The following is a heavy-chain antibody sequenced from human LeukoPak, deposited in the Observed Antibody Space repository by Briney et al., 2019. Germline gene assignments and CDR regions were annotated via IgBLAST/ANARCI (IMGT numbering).Heavy chain of an antibody. CDR3: ARAGYSYGYAYFDY. V-gene: IGHV4-59*01. CDR2: IYYSGST. CDR1: GGSISSYY. Sequence: SATLSLTCTVSGGSISSYYWSWIRQPPGKGLEWIGYIYYSGSTNYNPSLQSRVSISVDTSKNQFSLKLSSVTAADTAVYYCARAGYSYGYAYFDYWGQGALVTVSS. D-gene: IGHD5-18*01. J-gene: IGHJ4*02.